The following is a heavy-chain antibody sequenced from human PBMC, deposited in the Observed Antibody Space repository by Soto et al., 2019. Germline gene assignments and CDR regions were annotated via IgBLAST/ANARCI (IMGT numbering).Heavy chain of an antibody. CDR1: GGSFSSYG. D-gene: IGHD3-22*01. J-gene: IGHJ6*02. CDR3: ARDYYDRSGYSPTPSGMDV. V-gene: IGHV1-8*01. Sequence: ASVKVSCNAAGGSFSSYGIGWVRQAPGQGLEGMGWVNPDSGNTGYAQKFQGRGTMTRNTSISTAYMELISLRSEDTAVYYCARDYYDRSGYSPTPSGMDVWGQGTTVTVSS. CDR2: VNPDSGNT.